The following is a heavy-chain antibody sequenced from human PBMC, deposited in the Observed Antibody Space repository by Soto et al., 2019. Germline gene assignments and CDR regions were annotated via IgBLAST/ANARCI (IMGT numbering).Heavy chain of an antibody. V-gene: IGHV4-31*03. D-gene: IGHD2-15*01. CDR3: SRGILV. CDR2: ISYGGTT. CDR1: GGSMNSGGYC. J-gene: IGHJ4*02. Sequence: QVQLQESGPGLVKPSQTLSLTCTVSGGSMNSGGYCWNWIRQHPGEGLEWIGCISYGGTTSYNPSLKTRLTISVDPSKNLFSLMLNSVTAADTAVYYCSRGILVWGQGTLITVSS.